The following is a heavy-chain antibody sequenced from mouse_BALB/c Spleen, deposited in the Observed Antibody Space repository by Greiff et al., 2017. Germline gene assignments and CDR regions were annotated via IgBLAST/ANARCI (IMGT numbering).Heavy chain of an antibody. Sequence: VQLQQSGPELVKPGASVKMSCKASGYTFTSYVMHWVKQKPGQGLEWIGYINPYNDGTKYNEKFKGKATLTSDKSSSTAYMELSSLTSEDSAVYYCATLYYLYAMDYWGQGTSVTVSS. CDR3: ATLYYLYAMDY. CDR2: INPYNDGT. V-gene: IGHV1-14*01. J-gene: IGHJ4*01. CDR1: GYTFTSYV. D-gene: IGHD1-1*01.